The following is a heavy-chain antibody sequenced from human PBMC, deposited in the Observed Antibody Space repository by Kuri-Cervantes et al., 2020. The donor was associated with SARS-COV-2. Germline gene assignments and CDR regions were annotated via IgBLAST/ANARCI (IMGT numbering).Heavy chain of an antibody. D-gene: IGHD1-26*01. CDR3: ARGLRGGRYAIMDDY. V-gene: IGHV3-33*01. CDR1: GFTISSYV. J-gene: IGHJ4*02. Sequence: GESLKISWAASGFTISSYVMHWVRQAPGKRQEWVAVIWYNGSNKYYADSVKGRFTISRDNSKNTLYLQMNSLTAEDTAVYYCARGLRGGRYAIMDDYWGQGTLVTVSS. CDR2: IWYNGSNK.